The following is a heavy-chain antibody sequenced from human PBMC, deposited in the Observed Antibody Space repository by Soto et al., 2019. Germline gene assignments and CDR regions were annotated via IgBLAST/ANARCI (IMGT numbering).Heavy chain of an antibody. J-gene: IGHJ4*02. CDR2: ISDTGSSH. Sequence: GGSLRLSCAASGFTFSNYGMHWVRQAPGKGLECVAVISDTGSSHYYAASVEGRFTISRENSKNTLSLRMDRLRVEDTAVYYCAKDRGGDCPDNSCYFGADYWGQGTPVTVSS. CDR3: AKDRGGDCPDNSCYFGADY. CDR1: GFTFSNYG. D-gene: IGHD2-2*01. V-gene: IGHV3-30*18.